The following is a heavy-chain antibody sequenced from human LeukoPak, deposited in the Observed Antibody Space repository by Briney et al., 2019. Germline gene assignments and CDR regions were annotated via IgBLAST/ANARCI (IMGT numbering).Heavy chain of an antibody. V-gene: IGHV3-21*01. CDR2: ITSSSTYI. J-gene: IGHJ4*02. CDR1: GFTFSNYN. Sequence: GGSLRLSCAASGFTFSNYNMNWVRQAPGKGLEWVSSITSSSTYIFYADSVKGRFTISRDNAKNSLYLQMNSLRAEDTAVYYCARDRVPLGDGYNLDYWGQGTLVTVSS. CDR3: ARDRVPLGDGYNLDY. D-gene: IGHD5-24*01.